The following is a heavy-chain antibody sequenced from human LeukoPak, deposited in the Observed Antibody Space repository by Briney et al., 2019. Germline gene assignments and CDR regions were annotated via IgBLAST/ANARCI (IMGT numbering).Heavy chain of an antibody. V-gene: IGHV3-9*01. Sequence: GGSLRLSCAASGFTFDDYAMHWVRQAPWKSLEWVSGISWNSGNIGYADSVKGRFTISRDNAKNSLYLQMNSLRAEDTALYYCAKDYSSWYYLDYWGQGTLVTVSS. CDR2: ISWNSGNI. CDR3: AKDYSSWYYLDY. CDR1: GFTFDDYA. J-gene: IGHJ4*02. D-gene: IGHD6-13*01.